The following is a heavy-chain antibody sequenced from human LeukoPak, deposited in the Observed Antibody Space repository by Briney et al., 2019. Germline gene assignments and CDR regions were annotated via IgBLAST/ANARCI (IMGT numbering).Heavy chain of an antibody. V-gene: IGHV1-24*01. CDR3: ATGYCSSTNCRIDY. J-gene: IGHJ4*02. Sequence: RASVKVSCKVSGYTLTELSMHWVRQAPGKGLEWMGGFDPEDGETIYAQKFQGRVTMTEDTSTDTAYMELRSLRSDDTAVYYCATGYCSSTNCRIDYWGQGTLVSVSS. CDR2: FDPEDGET. D-gene: IGHD2-2*03. CDR1: GYTLTELS.